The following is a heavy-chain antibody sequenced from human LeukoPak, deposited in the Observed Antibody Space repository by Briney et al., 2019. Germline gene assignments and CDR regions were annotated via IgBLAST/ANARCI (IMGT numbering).Heavy chain of an antibody. D-gene: IGHD2-2*01. CDR2: IRYDGSNK. V-gene: IGHV3-30*02. CDR3: AKEPGAGVPGYYMDV. J-gene: IGHJ6*03. CDR1: GFIFSSYG. Sequence: PGGSLRLSCAASGFIFSSYGIHWVRQPPRKGLAWVAFIRYDGSNKYYADSVKGRFTISRDDSKSTVYLQMNSLRAEDTAIYYCAKEPGAGVPGYYMDVWGKGTTVTVSS.